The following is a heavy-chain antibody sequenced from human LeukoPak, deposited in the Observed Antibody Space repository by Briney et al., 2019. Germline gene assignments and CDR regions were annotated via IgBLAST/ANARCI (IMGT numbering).Heavy chain of an antibody. CDR3: ATRPSGDPFEY. J-gene: IGHJ4*02. CDR2: INPNSGDT. CDR1: GYIVTGYY. V-gene: IGHV1-2*02. Sequence: ASVKVSCKASGYIVTGYYMHWVRQAPGLGLEWMGWINPNSGDTNYAQKFLGRVTMTRDTSTSTAFMELSSLRSDDTAVYYCATRPSGDPFEYWGQGTLVTVSS. D-gene: IGHD5-24*01.